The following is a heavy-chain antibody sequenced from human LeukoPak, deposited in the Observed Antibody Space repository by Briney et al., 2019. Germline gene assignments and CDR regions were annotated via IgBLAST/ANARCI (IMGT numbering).Heavy chain of an antibody. J-gene: IGHJ4*02. CDR1: GFTFSSYA. Sequence: GGSLRLSCAASGFTFSSYAMNWVRQAPGKGLEWVSGISGSGTNTYYADSVKGRFTISRDNAKNSLYLQMNSLRAEDTAVYYCARVMTTVIKAFDYWGQGTLVTVSS. CDR2: ISGSGTNT. V-gene: IGHV3-23*01. D-gene: IGHD4-17*01. CDR3: ARVMTTVIKAFDY.